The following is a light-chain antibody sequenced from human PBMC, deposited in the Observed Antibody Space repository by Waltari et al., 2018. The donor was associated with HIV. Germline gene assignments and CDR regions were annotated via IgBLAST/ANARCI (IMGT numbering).Light chain of an antibody. CDR2: SNK. CDR1: GSNIGSDT. Sequence: QSVLTQPPSASGTPEQRVTISCSGSGSNIGSDTVNWYQQLPGTAPKLLIYSNKQRPSGVPDRFSGSKSGTSASLASSGLQSEDEADYYCAAWDDSLNGRVVFGGGTKLTVL. CDR3: AAWDDSLNGRVV. J-gene: IGLJ2*01. V-gene: IGLV1-44*01.